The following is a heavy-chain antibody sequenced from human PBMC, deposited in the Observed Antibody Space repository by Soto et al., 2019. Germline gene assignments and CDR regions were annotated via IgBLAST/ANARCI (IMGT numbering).Heavy chain of an antibody. CDR2: ISYDGSNK. Sequence: QVQLVESGGGVVQPGRSLRLSCAASGFSFSDCGMHWVRQAPGKGLEWVAVISYDGSNKYYADSVKGRFTISRDNSKNTLYLQMNTLRAEDTDLYYCAKDNAANYESGPPPPGYYYGMDVWGQGTTVTVSS. V-gene: IGHV3-30*18. J-gene: IGHJ6*02. CDR3: AKDNAANYESGPPPPGYYYGMDV. CDR1: GFSFSDCG. D-gene: IGHD3-22*01.